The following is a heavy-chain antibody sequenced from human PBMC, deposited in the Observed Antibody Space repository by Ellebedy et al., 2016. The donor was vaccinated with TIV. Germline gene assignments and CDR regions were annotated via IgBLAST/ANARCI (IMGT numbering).Heavy chain of an antibody. CDR3: ARGAHYNGDLPFHF. CDR1: GGSISDYY. Sequence: MPGGSLRLSCTVSGGSISDYYWSWIRQPPGKGLEWLGYIHYRGGTNYNPSLKSRVTITIDTSKSQFSLKLISVTAADTAVYYCARGAHYNGDLPFHFWGQGTLVAVSP. V-gene: IGHV4-59*01. J-gene: IGHJ4*02. D-gene: IGHD4-17*01. CDR2: IHYRGGT.